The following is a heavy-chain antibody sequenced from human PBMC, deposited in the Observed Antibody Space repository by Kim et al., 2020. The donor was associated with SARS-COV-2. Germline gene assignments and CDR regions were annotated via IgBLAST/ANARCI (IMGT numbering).Heavy chain of an antibody. D-gene: IGHD6-19*01. CDR2: INHSGST. CDR1: GGSFSGYY. V-gene: IGHV4-34*01. CDR3: ARGGIYSSGWYIWWFDP. Sequence: SETLSLTCAVYGGSFSGYYWSWIRQPPGKGLEWIGEINHSGSTNYNPSLKSRVTISVDTSKNQFSLKLSSVTAADTAVYYCARGGIYSSGWYIWWFDPWGQGTLVTVSS. J-gene: IGHJ5*02.